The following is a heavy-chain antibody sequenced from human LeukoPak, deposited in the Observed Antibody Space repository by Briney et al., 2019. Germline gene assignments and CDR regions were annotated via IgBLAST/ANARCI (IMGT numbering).Heavy chain of an antibody. V-gene: IGHV3-23*01. CDR2: IRSNGETT. CDR1: GFTFSSIA. CDR3: AKGQELDDGVFDS. J-gene: IGHJ4*02. D-gene: IGHD1-1*01. Sequence: PGGTLRLSCAASGFTFSSIAMTWVRQAPGKGLEWVSTIRSNGETTYKADSVKGRFTISRDNSKKTLYLQLNSLRVEDTAIYYCAKGQELDDGVFDSSGQGTLVTVSS.